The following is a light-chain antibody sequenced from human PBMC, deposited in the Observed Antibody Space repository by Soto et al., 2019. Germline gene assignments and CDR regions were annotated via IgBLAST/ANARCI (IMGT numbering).Light chain of an antibody. J-gene: IGKJ3*01. CDR3: QQYDNWPFT. CDR2: GAS. V-gene: IGKV3-15*01. CDR1: QSVSSK. Sequence: EVVMTQSPATLSVSPGEGATLSCRAIQSVSSKLAWYQQKPGQAPRLLIYGASTRATGIPARFSGSESGTEFALTISSLQSEDFAVYYCQQYDNWPFTFGPGTKVDIK.